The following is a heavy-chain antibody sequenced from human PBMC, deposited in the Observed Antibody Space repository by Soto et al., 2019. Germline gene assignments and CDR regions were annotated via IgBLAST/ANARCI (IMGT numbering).Heavy chain of an antibody. Sequence: ESGGGLVQPGGSLRLSCAASGFTVSSNYMPWVRQAPGKGLEYVSAISSNGGSTYYANSVKGRFTICRDNSKNTLYLQMGRLRAEDMAVYYCARGFGWLDYWGQGTLVTVSS. CDR1: GFTVSSNY. J-gene: IGHJ4*02. D-gene: IGHD6-19*01. CDR2: ISSNGGST. CDR3: ARGFGWLDY. V-gene: IGHV3-64*01.